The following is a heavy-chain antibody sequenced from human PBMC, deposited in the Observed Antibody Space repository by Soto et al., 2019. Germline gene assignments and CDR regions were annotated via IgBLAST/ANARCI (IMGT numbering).Heavy chain of an antibody. Sequence: GGSLRLSCAASGFTFSSYGMHWVRQAPGKGLEWVALISYDGSNKDYADSVKGRLTISRDNSQNTLFLRMDSLRAEDTAVYYCAKDLYAFWSGSLYYYHGLDVWGQGTTVTVSS. J-gene: IGHJ6*02. V-gene: IGHV3-30*18. CDR1: GFTFSSYG. D-gene: IGHD3-3*01. CDR3: AKDLYAFWSGSLYYYHGLDV. CDR2: ISYDGSNK.